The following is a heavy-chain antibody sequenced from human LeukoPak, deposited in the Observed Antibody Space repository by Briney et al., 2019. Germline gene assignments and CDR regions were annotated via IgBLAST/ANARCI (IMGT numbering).Heavy chain of an antibody. J-gene: IGHJ4*02. CDR3: ARDPAYYDSSGLTDY. D-gene: IGHD3-22*01. Sequence: GGSLRLSCAASGFTFSSYWMSWVRQAPGKGLEWVANIKQDGSEEVYVDSVKGRFTISRDNAKNSLFLQMNTLRAEDTAVYYCARDPAYYDSSGLTDYWGQGTLVTVSS. CDR2: IKQDGSEE. CDR1: GFTFSSYW. V-gene: IGHV3-7*05.